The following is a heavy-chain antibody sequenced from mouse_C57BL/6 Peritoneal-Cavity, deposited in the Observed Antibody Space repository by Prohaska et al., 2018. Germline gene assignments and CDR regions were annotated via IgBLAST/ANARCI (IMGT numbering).Heavy chain of an antibody. V-gene: IGHV6-6*01. J-gene: IGHJ2*01. D-gene: IGHD4-1*01. CDR3: TRPGKGY. CDR2: IRNKSNNHAT. Sequence: LLPTGNGLSWVAEIRNKSNNHATYSAESVKGRFTISRDDSKSSVYLQMNSLRAEDTGIYYCTRPGKGYWGQGTTYTVYS.